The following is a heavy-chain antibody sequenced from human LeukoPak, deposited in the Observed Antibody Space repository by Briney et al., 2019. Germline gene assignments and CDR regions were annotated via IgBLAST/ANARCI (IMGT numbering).Heavy chain of an antibody. J-gene: IGHJ4*02. V-gene: IGHV1-8*01. Sequence: GASVKVSCKASGYTFTSYDINWVRQATGQGLEWMGWMNPNSGNTGYAQNFQGRVTMTRNTSISTAYMELSSLRSEDTAVYYCARVGSAVAGTDFDYWGQGTLVTVSS. CDR1: GYTFTSYD. D-gene: IGHD6-19*01. CDR2: MNPNSGNT. CDR3: ARVGSAVAGTDFDY.